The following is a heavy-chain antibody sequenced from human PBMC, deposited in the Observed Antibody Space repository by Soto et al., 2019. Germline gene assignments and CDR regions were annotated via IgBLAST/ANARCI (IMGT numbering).Heavy chain of an antibody. J-gene: IGHJ4*02. V-gene: IGHV4-39*01. CDR2: IYYSGST. Sequence: SETLSLTCTVSGGSITSNSYFWAWIRQPPGKGLEWIGSIYYSGSTYYNPSLKSRVTISVDTSKNQFSLKLSSVTAADTAVYYCARHTPAISISDHWGQGTLVTVSS. CDR1: GGSITSNSYF. CDR3: ARHTPAISISDH. D-gene: IGHD2-15*01.